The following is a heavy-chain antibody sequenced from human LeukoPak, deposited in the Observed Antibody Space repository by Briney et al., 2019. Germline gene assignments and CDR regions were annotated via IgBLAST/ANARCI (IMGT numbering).Heavy chain of an antibody. CDR1: GFTFNSYA. Sequence: PGGSLRLSCAASGFTFNSYAMSWVRQAPGKGLEWVSGMSGSGGRTYYADSVKGRFTISRDNFKNTLYPQMTSLTAEDTAVYYCAKGMAMNTVATSGWGQGTLVTVSS. D-gene: IGHD5-12*01. V-gene: IGHV3-23*01. CDR3: AKGMAMNTVATSG. J-gene: IGHJ4*02. CDR2: MSGSGGRT.